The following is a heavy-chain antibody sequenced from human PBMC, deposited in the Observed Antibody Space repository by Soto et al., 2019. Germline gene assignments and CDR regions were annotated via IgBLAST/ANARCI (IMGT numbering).Heavy chain of an antibody. CDR1: GYSISSGYY. V-gene: IGHV4-38-2*01. D-gene: IGHD6-19*01. Sequence: SETLSLTCAVSGYSISSGYYWGWIRQPPGKGLEWIGSIYHSGSTYYNPSLKSRVTISVDTSKNQFSLNLNSVTAADTAVYYCARGQRRGGSSGWSLWGQGTLVTVSS. J-gene: IGHJ4*02. CDR2: IYHSGST. CDR3: ARGQRRGGSSGWSL.